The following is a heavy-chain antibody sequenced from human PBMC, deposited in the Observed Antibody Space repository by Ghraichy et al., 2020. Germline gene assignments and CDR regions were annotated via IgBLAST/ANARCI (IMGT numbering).Heavy chain of an antibody. CDR2: ITAYNGNT. CDR1: GYSFTSYG. D-gene: IGHD1-20*01. V-gene: IGHV1-18*01. Sequence: ASVKVSCKASGYSFTSYGISWVRQAPGQGLEWMGWITAYNGNTNYAQKLQDRVTMTTDTSTNTAYMELRSLRSDDTAVYYCATDDNWKSNFDYWGQGTLVTVSS. CDR3: ATDDNWKSNFDY. J-gene: IGHJ4*02.